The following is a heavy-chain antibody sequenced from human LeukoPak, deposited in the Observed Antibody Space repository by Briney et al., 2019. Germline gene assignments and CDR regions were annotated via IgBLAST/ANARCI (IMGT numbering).Heavy chain of an antibody. CDR3: ATGIGYDAFDI. CDR1: GFTFSNYG. J-gene: IGHJ3*02. D-gene: IGHD1-1*01. CDR2: ISGSGTNT. V-gene: IGHV3-23*01. Sequence: GGSLRLSCAASGFTFSNYGMSWVRQAPGKGLEWVSGISGSGTNTHYADSVKGRFTISRDNSKNTLYLQVNSVRAEDTAEYYCATGIGYDAFDIWGQGTMVTVSS.